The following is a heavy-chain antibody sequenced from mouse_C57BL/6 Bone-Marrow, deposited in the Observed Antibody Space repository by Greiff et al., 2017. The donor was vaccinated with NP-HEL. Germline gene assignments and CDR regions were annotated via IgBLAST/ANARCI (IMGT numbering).Heavy chain of an antibody. V-gene: IGHV1-15*01. Sequence: QVQLQQSGAELVRPGASVTLSCKASGYTFTDYEMHWVKQTPVHGLEWIGAIDPETGGTAYNQKFKGKAILTADKSSSTAYMELRSLTSEDSAVYYCTSDSNYDFDYWGQGTTLTVSS. CDR2: IDPETGGT. CDR1: GYTFTDYE. D-gene: IGHD2-5*01. J-gene: IGHJ2*01. CDR3: TSDSNYDFDY.